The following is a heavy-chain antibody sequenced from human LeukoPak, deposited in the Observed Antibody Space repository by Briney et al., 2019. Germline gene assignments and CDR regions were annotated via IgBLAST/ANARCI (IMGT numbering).Heavy chain of an antibody. CDR1: GGSFSGYY. J-gene: IGHJ4*02. Sequence: SGTLSLTCAVYGGSFSGYYWSWIRQPPGKGLEWIGEINHSGSTNYNPSLKSRVTISVDTSKNQFSLKLSSVTAADTAVYYCARGLAQQLGGYFDYWGQGTLVTRSP. CDR2: INHSGST. D-gene: IGHD6-13*01. CDR3: ARGLAQQLGGYFDY. V-gene: IGHV4-34*01.